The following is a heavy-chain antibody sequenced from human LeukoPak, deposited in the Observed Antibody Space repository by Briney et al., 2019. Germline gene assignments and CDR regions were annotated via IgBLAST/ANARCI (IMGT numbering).Heavy chain of an antibody. CDR3: ASSRSLIGYCSGGSCYPY. CDR1: GFTFSSYA. J-gene: IGHJ4*02. V-gene: IGHV3-30-3*01. CDR2: ISYDGSNK. Sequence: GGSLRLSCAASGFTFSSYAMHWVRQAPGKGLEWVAVISYDGSNKYYADSVKGRFTISRDNSKNTLYLQMNSLRAEDTAVYYCASSRSLIGYCSGGSCYPYWGQGTLVTVSS. D-gene: IGHD2-15*01.